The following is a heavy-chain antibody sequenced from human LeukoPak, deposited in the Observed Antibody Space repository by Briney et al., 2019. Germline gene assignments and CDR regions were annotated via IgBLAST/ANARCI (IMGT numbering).Heavy chain of an antibody. J-gene: IGHJ4*02. CDR3: ATLIVGATPFDY. CDR2: IVPSGGST. D-gene: IGHD1-26*01. V-gene: IGHV1-46*01. Sequence: GASVKVSCKASGHTFISNYIHWVRQAPGQGLEWMGLIVPSGGSTFYAHKFQGRVSMTSDTSTSTAYMELGSLGSEDTAVYYCATLIVGATPFDYWGQGTLVTVSS. CDR1: GHTFISNY.